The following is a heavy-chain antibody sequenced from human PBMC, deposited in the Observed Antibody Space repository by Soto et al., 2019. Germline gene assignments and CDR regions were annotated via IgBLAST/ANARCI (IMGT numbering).Heavy chain of an antibody. CDR3: AREKDSSGYYYSRRTGYYFDY. J-gene: IGHJ4*02. V-gene: IGHV1-46*01. D-gene: IGHD3-22*01. CDR2: INPSGGST. Sequence: ASVKVSCKASGYTFTSYYMHWVRQAPGQGLEWMGIINPSGGSTSYAQKFQGRVTMTRDTSTSTVYMGLSSLRSEDTAVYYCAREKDSSGYYYSRRTGYYFDYWGQGTLVTVSS. CDR1: GYTFTSYY.